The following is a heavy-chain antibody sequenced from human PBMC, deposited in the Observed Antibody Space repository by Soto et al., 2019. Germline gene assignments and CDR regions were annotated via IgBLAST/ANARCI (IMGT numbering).Heavy chain of an antibody. CDR2: VSAGGDMT. Sequence: DVPLLESGGHLVQPGGSLRLSCAASGFTFSSYAMSWVRQAPGKGLEWVSSVSAGGDMTYYSDSVKGRFTISRDNSNNALFLQMNSLRIEDTALYYCARGDRGVSGSPASYYYSGLDVWGQGTTVTVS. CDR1: GFTFSSYA. CDR3: ARGDRGVSGSPASYYYSGLDV. V-gene: IGHV3-23*01. J-gene: IGHJ6*02. D-gene: IGHD2-8*02.